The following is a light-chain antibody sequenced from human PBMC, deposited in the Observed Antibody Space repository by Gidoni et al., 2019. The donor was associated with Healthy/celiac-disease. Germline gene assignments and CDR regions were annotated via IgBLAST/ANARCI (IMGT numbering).Light chain of an antibody. Sequence: EILLTQPPGTLSLSPGERATLSCRASQSVSSSYLTWYQQKPGQAPRLLIYGASSRATGIPDRFSGSGSGTDFTLTISRLEPEDFAVYYCQQYGSSPRTFGQGTKVEIK. CDR3: QQYGSSPRT. CDR1: QSVSSSY. J-gene: IGKJ1*01. CDR2: GAS. V-gene: IGKV3-20*01.